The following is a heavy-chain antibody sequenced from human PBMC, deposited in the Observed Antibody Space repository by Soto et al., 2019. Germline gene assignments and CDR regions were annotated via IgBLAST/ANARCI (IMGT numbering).Heavy chain of an antibody. V-gene: IGHV4-4*07. CDR2: IYSSGAT. CDR3: ARGPFCGNDCYFDV. Sequence: PSETLCLTCTVAGGSISGFYWSWVRQPAGKGLEWIGRIYSSGATKYNPSLRNRVTMSVDTSTDQYSLNLASMTAADTAVYFCARGPFCGNDCYFDVWGQGTQVSVSS. CDR1: GGSISGFY. J-gene: IGHJ4*02. D-gene: IGHD2-21*02.